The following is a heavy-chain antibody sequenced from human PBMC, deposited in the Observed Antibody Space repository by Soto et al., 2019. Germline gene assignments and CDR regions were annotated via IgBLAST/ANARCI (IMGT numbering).Heavy chain of an antibody. CDR3: ATPSAYHDFWSGPAPYYYGMDV. J-gene: IGHJ6*02. V-gene: IGHV1-69*06. D-gene: IGHD3-3*01. CDR1: GGTFSSYA. CDR2: IIPIFGTA. Sequence: QVQLVQSGAEVKKPGSSVKVSCKASGGTFSSYAISWVRQAPGQGLEWMGGIIPIFGTANYAQKFQGRVTITADKSTSTAYMELSSLRSEDTAVYYCATPSAYHDFWSGPAPYYYGMDVWGQGTTVTVSS.